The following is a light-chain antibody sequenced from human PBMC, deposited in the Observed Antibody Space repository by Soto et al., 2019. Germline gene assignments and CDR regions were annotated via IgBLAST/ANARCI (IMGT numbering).Light chain of an antibody. Sequence: EIVMTQSPATLSVSPGERATLSCRASQSVSSNLAWYQQNPGQAPRLLIYDASTRATGIPARFSGSGSGTAFTLTISSLQSEDFAVYYCQQYNNWPPRYTFGQGTKLEIK. J-gene: IGKJ2*01. CDR2: DAS. CDR3: QQYNNWPPRYT. V-gene: IGKV3-15*01. CDR1: QSVSSN.